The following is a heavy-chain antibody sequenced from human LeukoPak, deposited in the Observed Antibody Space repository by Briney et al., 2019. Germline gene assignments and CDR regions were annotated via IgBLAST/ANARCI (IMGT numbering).Heavy chain of an antibody. CDR2: ISDSGGST. Sequence: GGSLRLSCAVSGITLSNYGMSWVRQAPGKGLEWVAGISDSGGSTKYADSVKGRFTIARDNRKNTLYPQMNSLRAEDTAVYYCAKDGSSSGYPYYMDVWGKGTTVTVSS. V-gene: IGHV3-23*01. J-gene: IGHJ6*03. CDR3: AKDGSSSGYPYYMDV. D-gene: IGHD5-12*01. CDR1: GITLSNYG.